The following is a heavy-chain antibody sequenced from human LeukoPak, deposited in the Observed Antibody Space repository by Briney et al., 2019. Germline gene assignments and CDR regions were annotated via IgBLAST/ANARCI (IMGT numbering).Heavy chain of an antibody. Sequence: GGSLRLSCVVSGFTVSSNYMSWVRQAPGKGLEWVSSIYSGGSTYYAESGRGRFTVSRDNSKNTLHLQMNSLRADDTAVYYCARGSSSGHLRVKLDYWGQGTLVTVSS. D-gene: IGHD6-19*01. CDR3: ARGSSSGHLRVKLDY. J-gene: IGHJ4*02. V-gene: IGHV3-53*01. CDR1: GFTVSSNY. CDR2: IYSGGST.